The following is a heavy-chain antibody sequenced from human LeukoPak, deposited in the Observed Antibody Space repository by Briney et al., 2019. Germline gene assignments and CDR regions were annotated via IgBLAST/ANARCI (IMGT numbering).Heavy chain of an antibody. J-gene: IGHJ3*02. CDR2: IRYDGSNK. CDR3: ATLWELPSPPDAFDI. V-gene: IGHV3-30*02. Sequence: GGSLRLSCTASGFTFSSYGMHWVRQAPGKGLEWVAFIRYDGSNKYYADSVKGRFTISRDNSKNTLYLQMNSLRAEDTAVCYCATLWELPSPPDAFDIWGQGTMVTVSS. D-gene: IGHD1-26*01. CDR1: GFTFSSYG.